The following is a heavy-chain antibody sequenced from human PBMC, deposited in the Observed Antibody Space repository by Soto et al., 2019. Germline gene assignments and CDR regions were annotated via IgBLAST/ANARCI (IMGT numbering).Heavy chain of an antibody. V-gene: IGHV3-21*01. CDR1: GFTFSSYS. Sequence: GGSLRLSCAASGFTFSSYSMNWVRQAPGKGLEWVSFISSSSNYIYYADSVKGRFTVYRDNAKNSLYLQINSLRAEDTAVYYCARGQYCSGGSCYSDYWGQGTLVTVSS. CDR2: ISSSSNYI. CDR3: ARGQYCSGGSCYSDY. J-gene: IGHJ4*02. D-gene: IGHD2-15*01.